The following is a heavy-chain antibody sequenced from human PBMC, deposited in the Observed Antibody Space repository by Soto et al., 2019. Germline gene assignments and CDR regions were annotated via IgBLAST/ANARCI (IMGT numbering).Heavy chain of an antibody. CDR1: GVSLTSGAYY. D-gene: IGHD3-16*01. Sequence: NPSETLSLTCTVSGVSLTSGAYYWTWIRQHPGKGLEWIGYIYYSGNTYYNPSLKSRVTISADPSKNQFSLKLSSVTAADTAVYYCARAEDDYVWGSSNWFDPWGQGALVTVSS. CDR3: ARAEDDYVWGSSNWFDP. V-gene: IGHV4-31*03. J-gene: IGHJ5*02. CDR2: IYYSGNT.